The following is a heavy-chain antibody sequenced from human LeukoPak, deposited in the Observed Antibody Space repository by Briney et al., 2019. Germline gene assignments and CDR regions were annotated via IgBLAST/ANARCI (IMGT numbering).Heavy chain of an antibody. V-gene: IGHV3-21*01. CDR2: ISTSSSYI. CDR3: ARRYGDYVGSFEY. CDR1: GITFSIFS. J-gene: IGHJ4*02. Sequence: GGSLTLSRSPSGITFSIFSKNCVRHPPGGGVEGGSYISTSSSYIYYADSVKGRFTISRDNAKNSLYLQMNSLRAEDTAVYYCARRYGDYVGSFEYWGQGTLVTVSS. D-gene: IGHD4-17*01.